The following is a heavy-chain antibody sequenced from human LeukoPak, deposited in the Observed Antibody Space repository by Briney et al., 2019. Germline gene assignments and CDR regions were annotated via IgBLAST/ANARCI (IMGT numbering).Heavy chain of an antibody. CDR1: GGSVSSGSYY. V-gene: IGHV4-61*01. D-gene: IGHD3-10*01. CDR3: GRGVRGVIIGGGYYYYYGMDV. Sequence: SETLSLTCTVSGGSVSSGSYYWSWIRQPPGKGLEWIGYIYYSGSTNYNPSLKSRVTISVDTSKNQFSLQLSSLTASDTAVYYCGRGVRGVIIGGGYYYYYGMDVWGKGTTVTVSS. J-gene: IGHJ6*04. CDR2: IYYSGST.